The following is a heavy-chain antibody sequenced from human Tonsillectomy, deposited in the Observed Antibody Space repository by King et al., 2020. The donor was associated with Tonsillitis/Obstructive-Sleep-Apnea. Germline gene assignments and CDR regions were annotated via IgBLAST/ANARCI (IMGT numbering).Heavy chain of an antibody. CDR3: TRGLYYQYYAMDV. Sequence: EVQLVESGGGLVKPGGSLRLSCAASGFTFSHAWMNWVRQAPGKGLEWVGRIKSKIDGGTTEYAAPVKGRFTISRDDSKNTLYLQMNSLKTEDTAVYYCTRGLYYQYYAMDVWGQGTTVTVSS. CDR2: IKSKIDGGTT. V-gene: IGHV3-15*07. D-gene: IGHD5/OR15-5a*01. J-gene: IGHJ6*02. CDR1: GFTFSHAW.